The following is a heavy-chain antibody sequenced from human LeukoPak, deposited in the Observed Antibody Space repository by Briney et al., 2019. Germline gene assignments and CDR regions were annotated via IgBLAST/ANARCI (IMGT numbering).Heavy chain of an antibody. V-gene: IGHV1-18*01. J-gene: IGHJ4*02. CDR1: GYTFSSYG. CDR3: ARDSTVWGSYRYLGY. Sequence: SVKVSCKASGYTFSSYGISWVRQAPGQGLEWMGWISAYNGNTNYAQKLQGRVTMTTDTSTSTAYMELRSLRSDNTAVYYCARDSTVWGSYRYLGYWGQGTLVTVSS. CDR2: ISAYNGNT. D-gene: IGHD3-16*02.